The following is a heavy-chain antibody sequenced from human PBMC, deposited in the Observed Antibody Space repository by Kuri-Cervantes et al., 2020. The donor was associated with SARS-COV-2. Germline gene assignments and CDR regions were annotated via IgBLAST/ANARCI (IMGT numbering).Heavy chain of an antibody. CDR1: GFTFSSYA. D-gene: IGHD6-6*01. CDR3: AREGLYSSSSGFDY. Sequence: GESLKISCAASGFTFSSYAMHWVRQAPGKGLEWVAVISYDGSNKYYADSVKGRFTISRDNSKNTLYLQMNSLRAEDTAVYYCAREGLYSSSSGFDYWGQGTLVTVSS. V-gene: IGHV3-30*04. CDR2: ISYDGSNK. J-gene: IGHJ4*02.